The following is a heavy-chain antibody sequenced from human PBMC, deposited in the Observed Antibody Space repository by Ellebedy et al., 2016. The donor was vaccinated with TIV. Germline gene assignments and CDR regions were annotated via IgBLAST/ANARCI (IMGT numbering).Heavy chain of an antibody. Sequence: GESLKISCAASGFTFSSYGMNWVRQAPGKGLEWVSSISSSSTYIYYADSLKGRFTVSRDNAKNSLYLQMNSLRAEDTAVYYCARLAGYTYPGYWGQGTLVIVSS. D-gene: IGHD5-18*01. V-gene: IGHV3-21*01. CDR3: ARLAGYTYPGY. CDR2: ISSSSTYI. CDR1: GFTFSSYG. J-gene: IGHJ4*02.